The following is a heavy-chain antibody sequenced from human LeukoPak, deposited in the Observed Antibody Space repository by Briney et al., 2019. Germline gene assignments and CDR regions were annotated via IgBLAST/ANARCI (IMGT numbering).Heavy chain of an antibody. J-gene: IGHJ4*02. CDR1: GFTFSTYA. CDR3: ARGVTYLGDFDY. CDR2: ISGSAGAT. D-gene: IGHD3-10*01. Sequence: GGSLRLSCTASGFTFSTYAMSWVRQAPGKGLEWVSTISGSAGATYSADSVRGRFTISRDNSKHTLSLQMNSLRAEDTAVYYCARGVTYLGDFDYWGQGTLVTVCS. V-gene: IGHV3-23*01.